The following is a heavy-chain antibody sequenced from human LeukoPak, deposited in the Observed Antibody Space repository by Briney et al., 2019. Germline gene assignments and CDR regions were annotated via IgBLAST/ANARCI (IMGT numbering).Heavy chain of an antibody. CDR3: ASFDYRAFDI. V-gene: IGHV4-31*03. J-gene: IGHJ3*02. Sequence: SQTLSLTCTVSGGSISSGGYYWSWIRQHPGKGLEWIGYIYYSGSTYYNPSLKSRVTISVDTSKNQFSLKLSSVTAADTAVYYGASFDYRAFDIWGQGTMVTVSS. CDR1: GGSISSGGYY. D-gene: IGHD3-9*01. CDR2: IYYSGST.